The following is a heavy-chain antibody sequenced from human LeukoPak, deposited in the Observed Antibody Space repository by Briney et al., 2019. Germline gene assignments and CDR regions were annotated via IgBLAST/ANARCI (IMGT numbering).Heavy chain of an antibody. CDR1: GFTFSSYA. D-gene: IGHD3-22*01. Sequence: GGSLRLSCAASGFTFSSYAMSWVRQAPGKGLEWVSAISGSGGSTYYADSVKGRFTISRDNSKNTLYLQMNSLRAEDTAVYYCAKDKAPVDTMIVVVTVFDYWGQGTLVTVSS. V-gene: IGHV3-23*01. CDR2: ISGSGGST. J-gene: IGHJ4*02. CDR3: AKDKAPVDTMIVVVTVFDY.